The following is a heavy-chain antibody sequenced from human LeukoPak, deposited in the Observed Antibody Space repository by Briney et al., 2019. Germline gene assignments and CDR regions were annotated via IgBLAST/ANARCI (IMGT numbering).Heavy chain of an antibody. CDR3: ARGDRDSTMVRGVIVDY. D-gene: IGHD3-10*01. CDR1: GYTFTSNY. J-gene: IGHJ4*02. V-gene: IGHV1-46*01. Sequence: GASVKVSCKAFGYTFTSNYMHWVRQAPGQGPEWMGVISPSGGSTTYAQKFQGRVTMTEDTSTDTVYMELRSLRSEDTAVYYCARGDRDSTMVRGVIVDYWGQGTLVTVSS. CDR2: ISPSGGST.